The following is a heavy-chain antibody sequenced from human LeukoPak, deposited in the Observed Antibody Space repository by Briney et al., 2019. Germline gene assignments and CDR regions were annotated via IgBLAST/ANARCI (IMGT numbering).Heavy chain of an antibody. V-gene: IGHV5-51*01. CDR1: GYSFSNYW. Sequence: GESLKISCKGSGYSFSNYWIDWVRQMPGKGLEWMGIIYIGDSDTRYSPSFRGQVTISADKSISTAYLQWSSLKASDTAMYYCARHLDSSSDWFDPWGQGTLVTVSS. CDR3: ARHLDSSSDWFDP. D-gene: IGHD6-13*01. CDR2: IYIGDSDT. J-gene: IGHJ5*02.